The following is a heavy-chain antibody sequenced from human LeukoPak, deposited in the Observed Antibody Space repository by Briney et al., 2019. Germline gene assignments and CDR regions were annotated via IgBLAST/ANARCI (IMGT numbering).Heavy chain of an antibody. CDR1: GGSISSYY. CDR3: ARGTWFGEFTWWFDP. Sequence: SETLSLTCTVSGGSISSYYWSWIRQPPGKGLEWIGYIYYSGSTNYNPSLKSRVTISVDTSKNQFSLKLSSVTAADTAVYYCARGTWFGEFTWWFDPWGQGTLVTVSS. CDR2: IYYSGST. D-gene: IGHD3-10*01. J-gene: IGHJ5*02. V-gene: IGHV4-59*01.